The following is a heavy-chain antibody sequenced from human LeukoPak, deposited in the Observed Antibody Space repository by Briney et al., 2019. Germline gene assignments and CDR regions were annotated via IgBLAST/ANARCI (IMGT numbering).Heavy chain of an antibody. CDR2: INHSGST. Sequence: PSETLSLTCAVYGGSFSGYYWSWIRQPPGKGLEWIGEINHSGSTNYNPSLKSRVTISVDTSKNQFPLKLSSVTAADTAVYYCARRNWNAFDYWGQGTLVTVSS. CDR1: GGSFSGYY. V-gene: IGHV4-34*01. CDR3: ARRNWNAFDY. D-gene: IGHD1-1*01. J-gene: IGHJ4*02.